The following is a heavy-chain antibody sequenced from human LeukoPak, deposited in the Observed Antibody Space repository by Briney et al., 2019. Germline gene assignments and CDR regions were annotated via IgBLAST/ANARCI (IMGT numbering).Heavy chain of an antibody. V-gene: IGHV1-2*02. Sequence: ASVKVSCKASGYIFTDYYMHWVRQAPGQGLEWMGWINPNSGGTNYAQKFQGRVTMTRDTSISTAYMELSRLRSDDTAVYYCARGVAAAGDFDYWGQGTLVTVSS. CDR1: GYIFTDYY. CDR3: ARGVAAAGDFDY. J-gene: IGHJ4*02. CDR2: INPNSGGT. D-gene: IGHD6-13*01.